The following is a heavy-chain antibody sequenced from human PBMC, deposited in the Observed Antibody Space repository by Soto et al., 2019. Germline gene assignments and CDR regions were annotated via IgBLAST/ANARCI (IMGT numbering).Heavy chain of an antibody. CDR1: GFAFSRYW. CDR2: INSGGNIT. V-gene: IGHV3-74*01. Sequence: PGGSLRLSCTASGFAFSRYWMYWVRQAPGKGLVWVSHINSGGNITPYPDSVRGRFTISRDNSKNTLYLDMHSLTTDDTAVYFCARSLWSPYFYYGLDVWGQGTTVTVSS. D-gene: IGHD2-21*01. J-gene: IGHJ6*02. CDR3: ARSLWSPYFYYGLDV.